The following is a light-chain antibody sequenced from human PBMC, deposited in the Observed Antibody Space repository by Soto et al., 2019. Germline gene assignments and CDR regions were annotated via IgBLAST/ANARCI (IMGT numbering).Light chain of an antibody. CDR2: GAS. CDR1: QTISTH. CDR3: QQFDSWPPFT. Sequence: EVELTQSPVTLSVSGGARATLSCRSSQTISTHLAWYQQKPGQAPRLLIYGASTRATAVPARFSGSGSGTDFTLTISRVQSEDAAVYYCQQFDSWPPFTFGQGTKLEIK. J-gene: IGKJ2*01. V-gene: IGKV3-15*01.